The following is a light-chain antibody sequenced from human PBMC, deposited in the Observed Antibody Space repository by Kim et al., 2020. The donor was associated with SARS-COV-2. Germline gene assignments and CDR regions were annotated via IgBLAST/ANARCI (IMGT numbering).Light chain of an antibody. V-gene: IGKV2D-29*01. J-gene: IGKJ5*01. CDR2: EVF. CDR3: RQGTQLPFA. CDR1: QSLLHSDGKTY. Sequence: PASSACKSSQSLLHSDGKTYLYWYLQKPGQPPQLLIYEVFNRFSGVPDRFSGSGSGTDFTLKISRVEAEDVGVYYCRQGTQLPFAFGQGTRLEIK.